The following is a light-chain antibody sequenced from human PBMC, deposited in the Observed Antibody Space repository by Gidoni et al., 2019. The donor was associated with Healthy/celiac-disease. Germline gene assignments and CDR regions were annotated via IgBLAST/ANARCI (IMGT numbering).Light chain of an antibody. J-gene: IGKJ3*01. Sequence: DIVMTQSPDSLAVSLGERATINCKSSQSVLYSSNNKNYLAWYQQKPGQPPKLLIYWASTRASGVPDRCSGSASGTDFTLTISSLQAEDVAVYYCQQYYSTPPTFGPGTKVDIK. CDR3: QQYYSTPPT. V-gene: IGKV4-1*01. CDR1: QSVLYSSNNKNY. CDR2: WAS.